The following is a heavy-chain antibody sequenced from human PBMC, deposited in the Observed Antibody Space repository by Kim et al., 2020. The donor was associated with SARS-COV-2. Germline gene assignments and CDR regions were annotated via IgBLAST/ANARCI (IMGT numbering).Heavy chain of an antibody. V-gene: IGHV1-18*01. CDR3: AREPPTFYYDSSGYQPPESYYFYYYGLDV. D-gene: IGHD3-22*01. J-gene: IGHJ6*02. CDR2: ISGYNGNT. Sequence: ASVKVSCKTSGYNFVNFGVSWVRQAPGQGLEWMGWISGYNGNTKFAQKVQGRVTLTTDTSTSTAYMELRSLRSDDTAVYYCAREPPTFYYDSSGYQPPESYYFYYYGLDVWGQGTTVTVSS. CDR1: GYNFVNFG.